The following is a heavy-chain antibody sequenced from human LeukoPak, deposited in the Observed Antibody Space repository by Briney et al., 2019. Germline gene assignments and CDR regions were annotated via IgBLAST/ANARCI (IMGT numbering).Heavy chain of an antibody. D-gene: IGHD6-13*01. J-gene: IGHJ3*02. Sequence: ASVKVSCKASGYTFTDHYMHWVRQAPGQGLEWLGWIKPDSGGINYAQNFQGRVTMTRDTSIRTAYMELSRLRSDDTAVYYCARVGGGAAAVVFDIWGQGTMVTVSS. CDR1: GYTFTDHY. CDR2: IKPDSGGI. CDR3: ARVGGGAAAVVFDI. V-gene: IGHV1-2*02.